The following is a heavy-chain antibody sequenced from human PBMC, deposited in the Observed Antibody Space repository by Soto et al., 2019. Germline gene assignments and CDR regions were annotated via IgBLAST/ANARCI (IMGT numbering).Heavy chain of an antibody. CDR3: ARDLIPAVDIVATIPKASYFDY. CDR2: ISSSSSYI. V-gene: IGHV3-21*01. CDR1: GFTFSSYS. D-gene: IGHD5-12*01. Sequence: EVQLVESGGGLVKPGGSLRLSCAASGFTFSSYSMNWVRQAPGKGLEWVSSISSSSSYIYYADSVKGRFTISRDNAKNSLYLQMNGLRAEDTAVYYCARDLIPAVDIVATIPKASYFDYWGQGTLVTVSS. J-gene: IGHJ4*02.